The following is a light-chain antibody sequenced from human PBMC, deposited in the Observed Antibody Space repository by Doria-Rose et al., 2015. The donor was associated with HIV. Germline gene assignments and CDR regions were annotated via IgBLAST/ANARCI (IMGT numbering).Light chain of an antibody. CDR1: QSFSSTY. CDR3: HQYGTSWT. Sequence: LTQSPGTLSLSPGERATLSRRASQSFSSTYLAWYQQKPGQAPSLLIYDGSTRATGIPDRLNASGSGTDFTLTINRLEPEDFALYYCHQYGTSWTFGQGTKVEI. V-gene: IGKV3-20*01. J-gene: IGKJ1*01. CDR2: DGS.